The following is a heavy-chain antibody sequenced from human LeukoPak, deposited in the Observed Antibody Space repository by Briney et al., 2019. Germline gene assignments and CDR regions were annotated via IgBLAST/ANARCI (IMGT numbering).Heavy chain of an antibody. CDR1: GFTFSSYS. CDR3: ARDYYDSRLNAFDI. Sequence: GGSLRLSCAASGFTFSSYSMNWVRQAPGKGLEWVSSISCSSSYIYYADSVKGRFTISRDNAKNSLYLQMNSLRAEDTAVYYCARDYYDSRLNAFDIWGQGTMVTVSS. V-gene: IGHV3-21*01. D-gene: IGHD3-22*01. J-gene: IGHJ3*02. CDR2: ISCSSSYI.